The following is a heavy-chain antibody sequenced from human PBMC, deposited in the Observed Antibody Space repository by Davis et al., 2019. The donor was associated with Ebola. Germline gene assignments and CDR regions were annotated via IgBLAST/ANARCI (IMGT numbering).Heavy chain of an antibody. J-gene: IGHJ4*02. D-gene: IGHD6-13*01. CDR3: ERDRALYSSSWSDY. V-gene: IGHV7-4-1*02. CDR1: GYTFTRYA. Sequence: AASVTVSCKASGYTFTRYAMNWVRQAPGQGLEWMGWINTNTGNPTYAQGFTGRFVFSLDTSVSTAYLQISSLKAEDTAVYYCERDRALYSSSWSDYWGQGTLVTVSS. CDR2: INTNTGNP.